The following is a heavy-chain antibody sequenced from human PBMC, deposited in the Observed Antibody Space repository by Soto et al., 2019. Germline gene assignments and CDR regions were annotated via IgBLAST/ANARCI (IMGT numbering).Heavy chain of an antibody. J-gene: IGHJ3*02. Sequence: GGSLRLSCAASGFTFSSYWMHWVRQAPGKGLVWVSRINSDGSSTSYADSVKGRFTISRDNAKNTLYLQMNSLRAEDMAVYYCARAYGDYDAFDIWGQGTMVTVSS. V-gene: IGHV3-74*01. CDR2: INSDGSST. CDR1: GFTFSSYW. D-gene: IGHD4-17*01. CDR3: ARAYGDYDAFDI.